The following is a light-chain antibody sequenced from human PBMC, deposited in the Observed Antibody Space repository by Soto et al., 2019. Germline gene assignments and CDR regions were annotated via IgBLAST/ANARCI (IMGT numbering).Light chain of an antibody. CDR1: SSNIGAGYD. CDR2: GNS. J-gene: IGLJ2*01. Sequence: QPVVTQPPSVSGAPGQRVTISCTGSSSNIGAGYDVHWYQQLPGTAPKLLIYGNSNRPSGVPDRFSGSKSGTSASLAITGLQAEDEADYYCQSYDSSLSGYVVFGGGTKLTV. CDR3: QSYDSSLSGYVV. V-gene: IGLV1-40*01.